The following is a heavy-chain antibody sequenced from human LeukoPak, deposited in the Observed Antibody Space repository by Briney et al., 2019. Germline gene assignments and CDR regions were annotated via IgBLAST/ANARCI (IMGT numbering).Heavy chain of an antibody. CDR1: GFTFSTYK. V-gene: IGHV3-48*04. D-gene: IGHD6-13*01. Sequence: GGSLRLSCAASGFTFSTYKMNWVRQAPGKGLEWVSYISSSSSTIYYADSVEGRFTISRDNAKNSLYLQMNSLRAEDTAVYYCARVGAPGTWSFCFDYWGQGTLVTVSS. CDR2: ISSSSSTI. J-gene: IGHJ4*02. CDR3: ARVGAPGTWSFCFDY.